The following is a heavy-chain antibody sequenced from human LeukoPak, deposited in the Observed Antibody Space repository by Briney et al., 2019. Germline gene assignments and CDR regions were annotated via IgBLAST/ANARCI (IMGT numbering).Heavy chain of an antibody. CDR2: INPNSGGT. CDR1: GYTFTGYY. D-gene: IGHD4-17*01. Sequence: ASVKVSCKAFGYTFTGYYMHWVRQAPGQGLEWMGRINPNSGGTNYAQKFQGRVTMTRDTSISTAYMELSRLRSDDTAVYYCARDLVHGDDFDYWGQGTLVTVSS. CDR3: ARDLVHGDDFDY. J-gene: IGHJ4*02. V-gene: IGHV1-2*06.